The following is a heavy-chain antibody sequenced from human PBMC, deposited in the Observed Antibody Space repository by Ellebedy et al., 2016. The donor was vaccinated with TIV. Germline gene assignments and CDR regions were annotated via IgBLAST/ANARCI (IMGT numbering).Heavy chain of an antibody. CDR2: IWNDGSQT. J-gene: IGHJ4*02. CDR1: GFTFSSYA. D-gene: IGHD4-23*01. CDR3: ARSYGGNRMDY. V-gene: IGHV3-33*08. Sequence: GGSLRLSCAASGFTFSSYAMSWVRQAPGKGLEWVAVIWNDGSQTYHGESVKGRFTISRDDSRGTLYLQMDSLRAEDTASYYCARSYGGNRMDYWGQGTLVTVSS.